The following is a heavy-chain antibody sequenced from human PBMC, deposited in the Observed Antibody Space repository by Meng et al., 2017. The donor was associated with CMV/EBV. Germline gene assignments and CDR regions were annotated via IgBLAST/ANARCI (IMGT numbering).Heavy chain of an antibody. Sequence: LTCAASGFTFDDSTMHWVRQAPGKGLEWVSLISWDGGSTYYADSVKGRFTISRDNSKNSLYLQMNSLRTEDTALYYCAKDIGATIGRGAIDYWGQGTLVTVSS. V-gene: IGHV3-43*01. D-gene: IGHD5-12*01. CDR3: AKDIGATIGRGAIDY. CDR2: ISWDGGST. CDR1: GFTFDDST. J-gene: IGHJ4*02.